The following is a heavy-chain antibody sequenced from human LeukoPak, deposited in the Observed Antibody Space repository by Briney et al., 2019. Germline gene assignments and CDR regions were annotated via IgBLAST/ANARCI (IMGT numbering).Heavy chain of an antibody. CDR2: IKSKTDGGTT. V-gene: IGHV3-15*01. D-gene: IGHD2-2*02. CDR3: TTDPPPDVVVPAAISYGY. Sequence: GSLRLSCAASGFTFSNAWMSWVRQAPGKGLEWVGRIKSKTDGGTTDYAAPVKGRFTISRDDSKNTLYLQMNSLKTEDTAVYYCTTDPPPDVVVPAAISYGYWGQGTPVTVSS. CDR1: GFTFSNAW. J-gene: IGHJ4*02.